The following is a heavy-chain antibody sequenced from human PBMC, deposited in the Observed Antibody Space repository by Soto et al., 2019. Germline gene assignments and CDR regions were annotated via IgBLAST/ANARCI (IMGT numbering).Heavy chain of an antibody. CDR1: GVSFSGYA. D-gene: IGHD3-22*01. Sequence: QVLQQQGSSRILKPSETLSLTCTVSGVSFSGYACNWIRQSPGKGLEWIGEINHSGRANYNPSLKTRVTISVDASKTQFSLNVTSVTAADTAIYYCARGYGYFRQWGQGAQVAVSS. J-gene: IGHJ4*02. CDR3: ARGYGYFRQ. V-gene: IGHV4-34*01. CDR2: INHSGRA.